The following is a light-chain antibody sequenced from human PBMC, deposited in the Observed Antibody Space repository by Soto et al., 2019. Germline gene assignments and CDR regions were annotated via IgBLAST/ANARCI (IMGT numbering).Light chain of an antibody. Sequence: DIQMTQSPSSLSASVGDRVTITCRASQRIGSFLNWFQQRPGKAPKLLLYAASSLQSGVPSRFSRSKSGTEFTLTISSLQPEDVATYYCQQSYTAPLTFGGGTKVEIK. J-gene: IGKJ4*01. CDR1: QRIGSF. V-gene: IGKV1-39*01. CDR3: QQSYTAPLT. CDR2: AAS.